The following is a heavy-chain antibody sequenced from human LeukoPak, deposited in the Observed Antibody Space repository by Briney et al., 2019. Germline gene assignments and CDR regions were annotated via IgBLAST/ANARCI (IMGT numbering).Heavy chain of an antibody. D-gene: IGHD3-16*02. J-gene: IGHJ6*03. CDR1: GGSISSSSYY. Sequence: PSETLSLTCTVSGGSISSSSYYWGWIRQPPGKGLEWIGSIYYSGSTYYNPSLKSRVTISVDTSKNQFSLKLSSVTAADTAVYYCARGGSDYIWGSYRAWSSYMDVWGKGTTVTVSS. CDR2: IYYSGST. CDR3: ARGGSDYIWGSYRAWSSYMDV. V-gene: IGHV4-39*07.